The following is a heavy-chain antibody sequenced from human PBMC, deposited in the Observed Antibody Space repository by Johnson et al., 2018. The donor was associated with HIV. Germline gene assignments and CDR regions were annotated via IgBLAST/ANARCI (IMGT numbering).Heavy chain of an antibody. J-gene: IGHJ3*01. CDR1: GFTFSSYA. CDR3: ARVGASRFDAFHV. V-gene: IGHV3-30*14. Sequence: QVQLVESGGGVVRPGGSLRLSCAASGFTFSSYAMHWVRQAPGKGLEWVAVISYDGSNKYYTDSVKGRFTISRDNSKNTLYLQMNSLRAEDTAVYYCARVGASRFDAFHVWGQGTMVTVSS. D-gene: IGHD3-16*01. CDR2: ISYDGSNK.